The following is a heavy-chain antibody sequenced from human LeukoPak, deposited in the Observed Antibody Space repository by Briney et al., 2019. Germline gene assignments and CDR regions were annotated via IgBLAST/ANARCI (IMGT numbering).Heavy chain of an antibody. D-gene: IGHD3-3*01. CDR3: AKGVFGVNRAFDY. CDR1: GFTFGSYG. Sequence: GGSLRLSCSASGFTFGSYGMHWVRQAPGKGLEWVALIWYHGNDVDYADSVEGRFTISRDNSKNTLYLQMNSLRVDDTALYYCAKGVFGVNRAFDYWGQGTLVTVSS. CDR2: IWYHGNDV. J-gene: IGHJ4*02. V-gene: IGHV3-33*06.